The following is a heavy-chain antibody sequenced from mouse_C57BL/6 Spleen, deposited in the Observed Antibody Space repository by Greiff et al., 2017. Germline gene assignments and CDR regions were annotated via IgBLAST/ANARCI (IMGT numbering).Heavy chain of an antibody. Sequence: QVQLQQPGPELVRPGTSVKLSCKASGYTFTSYWMHWVKQRPGQGLEWIGVIDPSDSYTNYNQKFKGRATLTVDTSSSTAYMQLSSLTSEDSAVYYCATGADEVAYWGQGTLVTVSA. D-gene: IGHD3-2*02. V-gene: IGHV1-59*01. CDR3: ATGADEVAY. CDR2: IDPSDSYT. J-gene: IGHJ3*01. CDR1: GYTFTSYW.